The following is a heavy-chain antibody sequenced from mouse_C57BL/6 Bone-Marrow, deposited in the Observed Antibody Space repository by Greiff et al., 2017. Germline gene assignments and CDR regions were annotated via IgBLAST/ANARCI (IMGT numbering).Heavy chain of an antibody. CDR2: INYDGSST. D-gene: IGHD2-14*01. CDR1: GFTFSDYY. J-gene: IGHJ3*01. V-gene: IGHV5-16*01. Sequence: DVMLVESEGGLVQPGSSMKLSCTASGFTFSDYYMAWVRQVPEKGLEWVANINYDGSSTYYLDSLKSRFIISIDNAKNILYLKMGSLKSEDTATYYCARGYRGFAYWDQGTLVTVSA. CDR3: ARGYRGFAY.